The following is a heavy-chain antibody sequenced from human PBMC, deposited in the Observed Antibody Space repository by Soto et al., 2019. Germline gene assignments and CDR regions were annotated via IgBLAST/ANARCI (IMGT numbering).Heavy chain of an antibody. V-gene: IGHV1-69*06. CDR2: IIPIFGTA. CDR3: ERLGGGFEGGV. J-gene: IGHJ6*02. D-gene: IGHD3-16*01. CDR1: GGTFSSYA. Sequence: QVQLVQSGAEVKKPGSSVKVSCKASGGTFSSYAISWVRQAPGQGLEWMGGIIPIFGTANYAQKFQGRVTITAENSTSTAYMQVSNLTSEDTAGYYGERLGGGFEGGVWGQGTTVTVSS.